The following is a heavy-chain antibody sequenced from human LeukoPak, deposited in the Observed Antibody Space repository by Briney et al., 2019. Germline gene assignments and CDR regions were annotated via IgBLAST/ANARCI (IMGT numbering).Heavy chain of an antibody. V-gene: IGHV4-59*08. CDR3: ARSANSAYNYVGY. Sequence: SETLSLTCSVSGGSISTYYWSRIRQPPGKGLEWIGYIYYSGSTNYNPSLKSRVTISVDTSKNQFSLKLSSVTAADTAVYYCARSANSAYNYVGYWGQGTLVTVSS. D-gene: IGHD3-16*01. CDR2: IYYSGST. CDR1: GGSISTYY. J-gene: IGHJ4*02.